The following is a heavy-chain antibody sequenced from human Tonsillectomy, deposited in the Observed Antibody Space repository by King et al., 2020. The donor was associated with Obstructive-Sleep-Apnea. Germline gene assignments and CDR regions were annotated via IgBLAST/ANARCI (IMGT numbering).Heavy chain of an antibody. V-gene: IGHV3-30*18. CDR2: ISYDGSNK. J-gene: IGHJ4*02. CDR1: GFTFSSYG. Sequence: VQLVESGGGVVQPGRSLRLSWAASGFTFSSYGMHWVRQAPGKGLEWVAGISYDGSNKYYADSVKGRFTIPRDNSKNTLYLQMNSLRAEDTAVYYCAKDRGGYSSGSFDYWGQGTLVTVSS. D-gene: IGHD6-19*01. CDR3: AKDRGGYSSGSFDY.